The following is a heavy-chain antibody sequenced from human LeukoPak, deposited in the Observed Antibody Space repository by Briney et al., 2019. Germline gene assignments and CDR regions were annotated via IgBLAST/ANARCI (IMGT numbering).Heavy chain of an antibody. D-gene: IGHD6-19*01. CDR3: ARFSTGGWFVY. Sequence: PSETLSLTCTVSGGSISGYYRSWIRQPPGKGLEWIGYIYYSGSTNYNPSLKSRVTISVDTSKNQFSLKLSSVTAADTAVYYCARFSTGGWFVYWGQGTLVTVSS. CDR1: GGSISGYY. CDR2: IYYSGST. J-gene: IGHJ4*02. V-gene: IGHV4-59*01.